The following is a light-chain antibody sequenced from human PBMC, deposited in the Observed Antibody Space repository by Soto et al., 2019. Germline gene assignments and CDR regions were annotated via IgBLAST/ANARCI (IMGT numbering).Light chain of an antibody. CDR1: SSDVGSYKY. CDR2: DVS. J-gene: IGLJ1*01. V-gene: IGLV2-14*03. CDR3: NSYTTSSTLV. Sequence: QSVLTQPASVSGSPGQSITISCTGTSSDVGSYKYVSWYQQHPGKAPKLMIYDVSNRPSWVSNRFSGSKSGNTASLTISGLRAEDEADYYCNSYTTSSTLVFGTGTKVTVL.